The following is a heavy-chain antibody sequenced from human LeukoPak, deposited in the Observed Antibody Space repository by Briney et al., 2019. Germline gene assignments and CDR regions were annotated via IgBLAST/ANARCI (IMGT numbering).Heavy chain of an antibody. CDR1: GFTFGDYA. J-gene: IGHJ4*02. Sequence: PGGSLRLSCTASGFTFGDYAMSWFRQAPGKGLEWVGFIRSKAYSGTTESAPSVKDRFTNSRDDSKSIAYLQINSLQTEDTAVYYCTSVPVVPAVEYYFDYWGQGTLVTVSS. CDR2: IRSKAYSGTT. D-gene: IGHD2-2*01. V-gene: IGHV3-49*03. CDR3: TSVPVVPAVEYYFDY.